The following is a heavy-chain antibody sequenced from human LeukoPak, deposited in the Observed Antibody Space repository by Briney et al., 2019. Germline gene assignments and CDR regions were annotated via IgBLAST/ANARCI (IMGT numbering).Heavy chain of an antibody. Sequence: PGGSLRLSCAASGFTFSSYSMNWVRQAPGKGLEWVSSISSSSYIYYADSVKGRFTISRDNAKNSLYLQMNSLRAEDTAVYYCAKSKMTTPPDYWGQGTLVTVSS. CDR1: GFTFSSYS. D-gene: IGHD1-1*01. V-gene: IGHV3-21*01. CDR2: ISSSSYI. CDR3: AKSKMTTPPDY. J-gene: IGHJ4*02.